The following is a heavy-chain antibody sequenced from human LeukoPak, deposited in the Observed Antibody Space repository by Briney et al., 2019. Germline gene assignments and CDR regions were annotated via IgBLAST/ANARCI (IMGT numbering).Heavy chain of an antibody. CDR2: ISSSSSYI. V-gene: IGHV3-21*01. CDR1: GFTFSNYD. J-gene: IGHJ4*02. D-gene: IGHD3-10*01. Sequence: GGSLRLSCASSGFTFSNYDMNSVRQAPGKGLEWVSSISSSSSYIYYADSVKGRFAISRDNAKNSLYLQMYSLRAEDTAVYYCAGIYGSGSYPNYWGQGTLVTVSS. CDR3: AGIYGSGSYPNY.